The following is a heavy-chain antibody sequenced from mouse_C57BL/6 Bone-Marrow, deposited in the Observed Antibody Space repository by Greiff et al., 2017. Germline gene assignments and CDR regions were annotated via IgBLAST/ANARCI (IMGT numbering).Heavy chain of an antibody. J-gene: IGHJ3*01. D-gene: IGHD3-2*02. Sequence: QVQLQQPVAELVRPGSSVKLSCKASGYTFTSYWMDLVKQRPGQGLEWIGNIYPSDSETHYNQKFKDKATLTVDKSSSTAYMQLSSLTSEDSAVYVCARGGTGQAPPFAYWGQGTLVTVSA. CDR3: ARGGTGQAPPFAY. CDR1: GYTFTSYW. CDR2: IYPSDSET. V-gene: IGHV1-61*01.